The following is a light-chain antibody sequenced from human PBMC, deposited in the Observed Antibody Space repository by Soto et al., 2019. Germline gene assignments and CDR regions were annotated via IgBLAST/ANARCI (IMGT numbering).Light chain of an antibody. CDR2: GAS. V-gene: IGKV3-20*01. CDR3: QKYGSSPWT. J-gene: IGKJ1*01. CDR1: QSVSSSY. Sequence: EIVLTQSPGTLSLSPGEGATLSCRASQSVSSSYLAWYQQKPGQAPRLLIYGASSRATGIPDRFSGSGSGTDFTLTISRLEPEDFAVYYCQKYGSSPWTFGQGTKVDIK.